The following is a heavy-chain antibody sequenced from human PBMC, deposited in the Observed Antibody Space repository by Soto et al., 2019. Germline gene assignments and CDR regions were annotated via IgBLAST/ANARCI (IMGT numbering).Heavy chain of an antibody. CDR2: MSFDGSNK. Sequence: QVQLVESGGGVVQPGRSLRLSCAASGFTFSSYAMHWVRQAPGKGLEWVAVMSFDGSNKYYADSVQGRFTISRDNSKNTLYLQMNSLRPEDTGVYYCAKDPGYGDYEDYFDYWGQGTLVTVSS. D-gene: IGHD4-17*01. CDR3: AKDPGYGDYEDYFDY. CDR1: GFTFSSYA. V-gene: IGHV3-30*18. J-gene: IGHJ4*02.